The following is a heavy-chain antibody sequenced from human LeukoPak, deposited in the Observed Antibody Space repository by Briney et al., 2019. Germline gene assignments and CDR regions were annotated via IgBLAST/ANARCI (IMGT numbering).Heavy chain of an antibody. CDR2: IYWNDDK. CDR3: AHRPMGNWFDP. V-gene: IGHV2-5*01. Sequence: SGPTLVKPTQTLTLTCTFSGFSLSTSGVGMGWIRQPPGKALEWLALIYWNDDKRYSPSLKSRLTITKDTSKNQVVLTMTNMDPVDTATYYCAHRPMGNWFDPWGQGTLVTVSS. D-gene: IGHD1-26*01. J-gene: IGHJ5*02. CDR1: GFSLSTSGVG.